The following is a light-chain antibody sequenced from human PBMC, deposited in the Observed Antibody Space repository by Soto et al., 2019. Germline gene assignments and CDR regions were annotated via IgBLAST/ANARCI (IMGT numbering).Light chain of an antibody. CDR2: SNN. J-gene: IGLJ2*01. CDR1: SSNIGSNY. V-gene: IGLV1-47*02. Sequence: QSALTQPPSASGTPGQRVTMSCSGSSSNIGSNYVYWYQQVPGTAPKLLIHSNNQRPSGVPDRFSGSKSGTSASLAISGLRSEDEADYYCAAWDDSLSGVVFGGGTKLTVL. CDR3: AAWDDSLSGVV.